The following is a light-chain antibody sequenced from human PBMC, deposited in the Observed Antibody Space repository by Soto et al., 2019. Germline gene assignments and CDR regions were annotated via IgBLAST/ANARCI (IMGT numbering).Light chain of an antibody. CDR1: QSISSW. CDR2: KAS. CDR3: QHFNSYPWT. V-gene: IGKV1-5*03. Sequence: DIQMTQSPSTLSASVGDRVTITCRASQSISSWLAWYQQKPGKAPKLLINKASSLESGVPSRFSGSGSGTECTLTISSLQPDDVATYYCQHFNSYPWTFGQGTKVDIK. J-gene: IGKJ1*01.